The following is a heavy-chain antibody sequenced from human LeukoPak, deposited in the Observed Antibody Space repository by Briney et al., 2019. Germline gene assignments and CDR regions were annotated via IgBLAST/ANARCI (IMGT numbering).Heavy chain of an antibody. Sequence: PGRSLRLSCAASGFTFSSYGMHWVRQAPGKGLEWVAVIRYDGSNKYYADSVKGRFTISRDNSKNTLYLQMNSLRAEDTAVYYCARSTGTTGYFDYWGQGTLVTVSS. V-gene: IGHV3-33*01. CDR2: IRYDGSNK. J-gene: IGHJ4*02. D-gene: IGHD1-1*01. CDR1: GFTFSSYG. CDR3: ARSTGTTGYFDY.